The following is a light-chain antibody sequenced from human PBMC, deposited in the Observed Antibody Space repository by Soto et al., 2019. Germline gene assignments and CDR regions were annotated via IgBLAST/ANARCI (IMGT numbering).Light chain of an antibody. CDR3: QQYGGSPIT. V-gene: IGKV3-20*01. J-gene: IGKJ5*01. CDR1: QSVSSSY. CDR2: GAS. Sequence: EIVLTRFPATLSLSPGEIAPLSCRASQSVSSSYLAWYQQKPGQAPRLLLSGASSRAAGVPVRFSGSGSGTDFTLTISILEPEDFALYCCQQYGGSPITFGLGTRLEI.